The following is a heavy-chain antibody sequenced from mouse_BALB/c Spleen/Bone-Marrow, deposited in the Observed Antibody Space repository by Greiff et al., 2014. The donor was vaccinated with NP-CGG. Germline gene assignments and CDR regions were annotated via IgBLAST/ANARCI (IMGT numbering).Heavy chain of an antibody. CDR2: ILPGTGST. Sequence: QVQLQQSGAELMKPGASVKISCKATGYTFSHYWIEWVKQRPGHGLEWIGEILPGTGSTKYNEKFKGKATITADTSSGTAYMQLSSLTSEDSAVYYCTRSLRRYFDYGGQGTTLTVSS. J-gene: IGHJ2*01. D-gene: IGHD1-2*01. CDR1: GYTFSHYW. V-gene: IGHV1-9*01. CDR3: TRSLRRYFDY.